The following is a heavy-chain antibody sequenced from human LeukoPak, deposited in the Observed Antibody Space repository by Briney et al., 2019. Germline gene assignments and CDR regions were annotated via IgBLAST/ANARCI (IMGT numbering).Heavy chain of an antibody. V-gene: IGHV1-2*02. D-gene: IGHD2-8*01. CDR3: ARDNTDIVLMVYAIRDWFDP. CDR2: ISPDSGGT. Sequence: ASVKVSCKASGYTFTGYSMHWVRQAPGQGLEWMGWISPDSGGTNYAQKFQGRVTMTRDTSISTAYMELSRLRSDDTAVYYCARDNTDIVLMVYAIRDWFDPWGQGTLVTVSS. J-gene: IGHJ5*02. CDR1: GYTFTGYS.